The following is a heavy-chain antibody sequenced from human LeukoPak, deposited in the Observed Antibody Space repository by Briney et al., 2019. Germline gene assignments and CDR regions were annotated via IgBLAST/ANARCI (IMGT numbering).Heavy chain of an antibody. CDR2: ISAYNGNT. Sequence: ASVKVSFKASGYTFTSYGISWVRQAPGQGLEWMGWISAYNGNTNYAQKLQGRVTMTADTSTSTACMELRSLRSDDTAVYYCARVVPAAIEASRVWWFDPWGQGTLVTVSS. CDR1: GYTFTSYG. V-gene: IGHV1-18*01. CDR3: ARVVPAAIEASRVWWFDP. D-gene: IGHD2-2*02. J-gene: IGHJ5*02.